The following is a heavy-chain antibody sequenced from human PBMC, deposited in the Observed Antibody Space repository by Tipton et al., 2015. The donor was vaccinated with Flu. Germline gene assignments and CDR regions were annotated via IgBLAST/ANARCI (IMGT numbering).Heavy chain of an antibody. J-gene: IGHJ6*02. V-gene: IGHV4-4*07. CDR2: IYTGGST. Sequence: TLSLTCTVSGDSMRSYYWSWIRQPAGKGLEWIGRIYTGGSTNYNPSLKSRVTMSVDTSKSRLSLNLTSVTAADTAVYYCARDSRFSFGYDYYYGMDVWGQGTTVTVSS. CDR1: GDSMRSYY. D-gene: IGHD5-18*01. CDR3: ARDSRFSFGYDYYYGMDV.